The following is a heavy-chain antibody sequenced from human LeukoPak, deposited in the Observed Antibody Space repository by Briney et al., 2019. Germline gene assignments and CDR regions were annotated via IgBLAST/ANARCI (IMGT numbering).Heavy chain of an antibody. D-gene: IGHD2-15*01. V-gene: IGHV3-11*01. CDR2: ICDSGRTI. Sequence: GGSLRLSCAASGFTFSDYYMSWIRQAPGKGLEWVSYICDSGRTIYYADSVKGRFTISRDNAKNSVYLQMNNLRAEDTAVYYCARLFRYCSGGTCYTDRGYFFDYWGQGTLVTVSS. CDR3: ARLFRYCSGGTCYTDRGYFFDY. CDR1: GFTFSDYY. J-gene: IGHJ4*02.